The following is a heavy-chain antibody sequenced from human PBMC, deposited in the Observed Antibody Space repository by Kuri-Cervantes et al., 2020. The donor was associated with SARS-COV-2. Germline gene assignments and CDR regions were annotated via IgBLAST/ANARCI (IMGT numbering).Heavy chain of an antibody. Sequence: GESLKIHCAASGFSYSTHGMHWVRQAPGKGLEWVAVISRDGARTHYADSVRGRFTVSRDTSKNTLFLQMNSLRAEDTAVYYCAKVRVARYTYGYGFDYWGQGTLVTVSS. CDR2: ISRDGART. CDR3: AKVRVARYTYGYGFDY. CDR1: GFSYSTHG. J-gene: IGHJ4*02. D-gene: IGHD5-18*01. V-gene: IGHV3-30*18.